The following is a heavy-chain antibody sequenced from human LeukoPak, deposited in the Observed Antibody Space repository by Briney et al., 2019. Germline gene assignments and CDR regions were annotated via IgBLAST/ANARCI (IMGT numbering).Heavy chain of an antibody. D-gene: IGHD1-26*01. V-gene: IGHV3-74*03. J-gene: IGHJ4*02. CDR1: GFTFSNYW. CDR3: TRPDWATGSYDEF. CDR2: IKRDGTST. Sequence: PGGSLRLSCTAAGFTFSNYWMRWVRHAPGKGRMWVSRIKRDGTSTTSADSVKGRFTISRDNAKNPLFLQMTGLRVEDTAMYYCTRPDWATGSYDEFWGQGTRVTVSS.